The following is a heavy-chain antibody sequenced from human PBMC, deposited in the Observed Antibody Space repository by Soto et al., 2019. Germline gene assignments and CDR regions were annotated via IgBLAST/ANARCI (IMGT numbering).Heavy chain of an antibody. CDR2: IYYSGST. CDR3: ARRSYYGSGSIFDY. CDR1: GGSISSSGYY. Sequence: SETLSLTCTVSGGSISSSGYYWGWIRQPPGKGLEWVGNIYYSGSTNYNPSLKSRVTISVDTSKNQFSLKVSSVTAADTAVYYCARRSYYGSGSIFDYWGQGTLVTVSS. J-gene: IGHJ4*02. V-gene: IGHV4-39*01. D-gene: IGHD3-10*01.